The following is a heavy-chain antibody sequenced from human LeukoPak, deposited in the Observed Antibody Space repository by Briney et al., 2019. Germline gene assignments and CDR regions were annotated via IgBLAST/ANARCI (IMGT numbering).Heavy chain of an antibody. Sequence: ASVKVSCKASGYTFTSYDINWVRQATGQGLEWMGWMNPNSGNTGYAQKFQDRVTMTRNTSISTAYMELSSLRSEDTAVYYCARGYCSSTNCYVYAFDIWGQGTMVTVSS. D-gene: IGHD2-2*01. CDR1: GYTFTSYD. CDR3: ARGYCSSTNCYVYAFDI. CDR2: MNPNSGNT. V-gene: IGHV1-8*01. J-gene: IGHJ3*02.